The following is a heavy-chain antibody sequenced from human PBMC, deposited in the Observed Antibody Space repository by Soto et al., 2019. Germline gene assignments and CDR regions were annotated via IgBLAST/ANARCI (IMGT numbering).Heavy chain of an antibody. V-gene: IGHV4-30-4*01. CDR1: CDSISSGGFC. Sequence: SETLSLTCTVSCDSISSGGFCWTWVRQSPGKGLEWIGNIYSSGTTSYNLSLRSRLLISVDTSKNEFSLKVSSVTAADTAVYYCARAYGVDDYGMDVWGLGTTVTVSS. D-gene: IGHD4-17*01. J-gene: IGHJ6*02. CDR3: ARAYGVDDYGMDV. CDR2: IYSSGTT.